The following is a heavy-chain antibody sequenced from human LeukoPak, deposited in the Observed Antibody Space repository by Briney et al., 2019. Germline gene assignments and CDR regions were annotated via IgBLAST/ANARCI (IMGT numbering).Heavy chain of an antibody. D-gene: IGHD2-15*01. CDR1: GGSIIGYY. Sequence: PSETLSLTCTVSGGSIIGYYWTWIRQPAGQGLEWIGRIYTNGRTNYNPSLKSRVTMSVDTSKNQFSVKLNFVTAADTAVYYCARVDCSGGSCYSDNWFDPWGQGTLVTVSS. CDR2: IYTNGRT. V-gene: IGHV4-4*07. CDR3: ARVDCSGGSCYSDNWFDP. J-gene: IGHJ5*02.